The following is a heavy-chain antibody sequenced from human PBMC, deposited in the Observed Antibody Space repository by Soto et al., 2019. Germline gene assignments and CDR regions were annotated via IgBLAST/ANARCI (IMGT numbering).Heavy chain of an antibody. Sequence: SRTLSLTCVISGDSVSSSSVAWNWVRRSPSRGLEWLGRTYYRSRWYSDFAVSVRGRIVINADTSKNQFSLQLNSVTPEDTAVYFCASSEEDSDYYYYGLDVWGQGTTVTVSS. CDR3: ASSEEDSDYYYYGLDV. D-gene: IGHD2-15*01. CDR2: TYYRSRWYS. J-gene: IGHJ6*02. CDR1: GDSVSSSSVA. V-gene: IGHV6-1*01.